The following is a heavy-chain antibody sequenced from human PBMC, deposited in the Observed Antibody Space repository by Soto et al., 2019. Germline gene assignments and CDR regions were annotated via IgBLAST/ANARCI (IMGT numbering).Heavy chain of an antibody. D-gene: IGHD6-6*01. J-gene: IGHJ6*02. CDR3: ARGRAARPYYYYYGMDV. V-gene: IGHV6-1*01. CDR2: TYYRSKWYN. CDR1: GDSVSSNSAA. Sequence: SQTLSLTCAISGDSVSSNSAAWNWIRQSPSRGLEWLGRTYYRSKWYNDYAVSVKSRITINPDTSKNQFSLQLNSVTPEDTAAYYCARGRAARPYYYYYGMDVWGQGTTVTVS.